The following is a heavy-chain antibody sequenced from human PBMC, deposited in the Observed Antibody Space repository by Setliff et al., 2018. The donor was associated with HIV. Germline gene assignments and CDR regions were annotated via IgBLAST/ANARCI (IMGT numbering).Heavy chain of an antibody. CDR1: GYTFTHYA. CDR3: ARLASGGWPLEVFDI. V-gene: IGHV1-18*01. J-gene: IGHJ3*02. D-gene: IGHD2-15*01. CDR2: ISAYNGNT. Sequence: RASVKVSCKASGYTFTHYAISWVRQAPGQGLEYLGWISAYNGNTNYAQKVQGRITMTTDASTSTVDMELRSLTSDDTAVYYCARLASGGWPLEVFDIWGQGTMVT.